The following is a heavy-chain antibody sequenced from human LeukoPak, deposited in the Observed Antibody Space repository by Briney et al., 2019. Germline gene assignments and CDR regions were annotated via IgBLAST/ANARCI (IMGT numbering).Heavy chain of an antibody. J-gene: IGHJ2*01. CDR3: ARVITMVRGVIVPLGWYFDL. Sequence: TLSLTCAVYGGSFSGYYWSWIRQHPGKGLEWIGYIYYSGSTYYNPSLKSRVTISVDTSKNQFSLKLSSVTAADTAVYYCARVITMVRGVIVPLGWYFDLWGRGTLVTVSS. V-gene: IGHV4-31*11. CDR1: GGSFSGYY. CDR2: IYYSGST. D-gene: IGHD3-10*01.